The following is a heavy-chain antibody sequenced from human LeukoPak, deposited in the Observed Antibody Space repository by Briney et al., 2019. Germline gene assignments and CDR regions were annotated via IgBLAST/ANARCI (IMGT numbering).Heavy chain of an antibody. Sequence: GGSLRLSCAASGFTFSSYAMSWVRQAPGKGLEWASAISGSGGSTYYADSVKGRFTISRDNSKNTLYLQMNSLRAEDTAVYYCAKLRITMIVVVNYYFDYWGQGTLVTVSS. CDR3: AKLRITMIVVVNYYFDY. J-gene: IGHJ4*02. CDR1: GFTFSSYA. CDR2: ISGSGGST. D-gene: IGHD3-22*01. V-gene: IGHV3-23*01.